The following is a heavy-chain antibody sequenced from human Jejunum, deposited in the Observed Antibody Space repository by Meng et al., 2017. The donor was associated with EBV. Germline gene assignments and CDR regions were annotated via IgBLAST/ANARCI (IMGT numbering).Heavy chain of an antibody. CDR3: TREWGADY. V-gene: IGHV3-30-3*01. J-gene: IGHJ4*02. CDR1: GFTFSGHA. CDR2: ISNDGNNK. D-gene: IGHD3-16*01. Sequence: VESGGGVVQPGRSLGLSCAASGFTFSGHAMQWVRQAPGKGLKWVALISNDGNNKYYADSVKGRFTISRDNSKNTLYLQMNSLRVDDTALYYCTREWGADYWGQGTLVTVSS.